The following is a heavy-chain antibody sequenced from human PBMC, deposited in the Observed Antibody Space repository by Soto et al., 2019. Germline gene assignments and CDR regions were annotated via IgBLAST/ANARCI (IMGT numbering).Heavy chain of an antibody. Sequence: LGESLQISCKPSGYNFTNYWIGCVRQMPGKGLEWVGIIYPGDSDARYSPSFQGQVTISVDKSINTAYLQWSSLKASDTAMYYCGRYFYDHLDNWGGGTTVTVSS. D-gene: IGHD3-22*01. CDR2: IYPGDSDA. V-gene: IGHV5-51*01. J-gene: IGHJ4*02. CDR3: GRYFYDHLDN. CDR1: GYNFTNYW.